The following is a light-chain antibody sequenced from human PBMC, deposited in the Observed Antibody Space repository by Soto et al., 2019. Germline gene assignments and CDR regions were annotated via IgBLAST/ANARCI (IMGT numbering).Light chain of an antibody. CDR3: QQFNNYPRT. J-gene: IGKJ5*01. V-gene: IGKV1D-13*01. Sequence: AIPLTQSPSSLSASVGDRITITCRASQGIRSALAWYQQTPGKAPKLLIYDASSLDSGVPSRFSGSGSGTDFTLTISSLHPEDFATYYCQQFNNYPRTFGQGTRLEI. CDR2: DAS. CDR1: QGIRSA.